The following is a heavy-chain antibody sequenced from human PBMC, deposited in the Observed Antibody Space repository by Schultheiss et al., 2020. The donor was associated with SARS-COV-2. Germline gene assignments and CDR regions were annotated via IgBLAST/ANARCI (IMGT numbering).Heavy chain of an antibody. CDR2: INHSGST. J-gene: IGHJ4*02. CDR1: GYSINSGHY. CDR3: AKDGILASL. D-gene: IGHD3-3*01. Sequence: GSLRLSCTVSGYSINSGHYWGWIRQPPGKGLEWIGSINHSGSTYYNPSLKSRVTISVDTSKNQFSLKLSSVTAADTAVYYCAKDGILASLWGQGTLVTVSS. V-gene: IGHV4-38-2*02.